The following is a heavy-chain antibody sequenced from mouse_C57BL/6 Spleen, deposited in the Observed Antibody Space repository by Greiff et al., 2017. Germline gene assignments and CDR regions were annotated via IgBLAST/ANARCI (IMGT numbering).Heavy chain of an antibody. CDR1: GFTFSSYA. CDR2: ISDGGSYT. D-gene: IGHD3-3*01. Sequence: EVMLVESGGGLVKPGGSLKLSCAASGFTFSSYAMSWVRQTPEKRLEWVATISDGGSYTYYPDNVKGRFTISRDNAKNKLYLQMSHLKSEDTAMYYCARDGQSGSSYGCWGQGTTLTV. J-gene: IGHJ2*01. CDR3: ARDGQSGSSYGC. V-gene: IGHV5-4*01.